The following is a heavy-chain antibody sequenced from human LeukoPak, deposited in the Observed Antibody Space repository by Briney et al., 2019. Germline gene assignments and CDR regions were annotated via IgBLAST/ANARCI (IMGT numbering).Heavy chain of an antibody. CDR3: ARGSGTMVRGVISGFDY. Sequence: PSETLSLTCTVSGGSISSYYWSWIRQPPGKGLEWLGYIYYSGSTNYNPSLKSRVTISVDTSKNQFSLKLSSVTAADTAVYYCARGSGTMVRGVISGFDYWGQGTLVTVSS. V-gene: IGHV4-59*01. D-gene: IGHD3-10*01. CDR2: IYYSGST. J-gene: IGHJ4*02. CDR1: GGSISSYY.